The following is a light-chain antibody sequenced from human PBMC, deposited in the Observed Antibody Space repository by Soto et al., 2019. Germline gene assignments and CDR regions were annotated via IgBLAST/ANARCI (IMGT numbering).Light chain of an antibody. Sequence: EIVMTQSPATLSVSPGERATLSCRASQSVSSNLAWYQQKPGQAPRLLIYGASTRATAVPDRFTGSGSGTDFTLTITRLEPEDFAVYYCQYYGASPQTFGQGTKVDIK. J-gene: IGKJ1*01. CDR3: QYYGASPQT. V-gene: IGKV3-20*01. CDR1: QSVSSN. CDR2: GAS.